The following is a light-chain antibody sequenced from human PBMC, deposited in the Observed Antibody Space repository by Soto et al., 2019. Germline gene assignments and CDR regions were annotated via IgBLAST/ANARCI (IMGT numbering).Light chain of an antibody. CDR3: AAWDDSLNVAV. V-gene: IGLV1-44*01. Sequence: QSVLTQPPSASGTPGQRVTISCSGSSSNIGSNTVNWYQPLPGTAPKLLIYSNNQRPSGVPDRFSGSKSGTSAALAISGLQSDDEADYYCAAWDDSLNVAVFGGGTQLTVL. J-gene: IGLJ7*01. CDR2: SNN. CDR1: SSNIGSNT.